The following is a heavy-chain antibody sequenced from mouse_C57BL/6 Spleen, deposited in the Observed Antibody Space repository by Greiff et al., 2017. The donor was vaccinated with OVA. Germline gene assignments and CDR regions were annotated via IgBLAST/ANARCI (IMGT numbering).Heavy chain of an antibody. CDR3: ARGVTAQAPFAY. CDR1: GYTFTSYW. Sequence: QVQLQQPGAELVKPGASVKLSCKASGYTFTSYWMHWVKQRPGRGLEWIGRIDPNSGGTKYNEKFKSKATLTVDKPSSTAYMQLSSLTSADSAVYYCARGVTAQAPFAYWGQGTLVTVSA. CDR2: IDPNSGGT. D-gene: IGHD3-2*02. J-gene: IGHJ3*01. V-gene: IGHV1-72*01.